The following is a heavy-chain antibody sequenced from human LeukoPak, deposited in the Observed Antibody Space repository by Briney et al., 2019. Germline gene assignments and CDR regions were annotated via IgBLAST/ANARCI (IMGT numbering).Heavy chain of an antibody. D-gene: IGHD4-17*01. Sequence: PRGSLILCCVASGFTLSGYLMSSVRQAPGKVLGRVSSISDSGGSTTYAAYVKGRITISRDNSKSTLYLQMNSLRAEDTAIYYCAKDRSVTTSCCDYWGRGILVTVSS. V-gene: IGHV3-23*01. J-gene: IGHJ4*02. CDR2: ISDSGGST. CDR3: AKDRSVTTSCCDY. CDR1: GFTLSGYL.